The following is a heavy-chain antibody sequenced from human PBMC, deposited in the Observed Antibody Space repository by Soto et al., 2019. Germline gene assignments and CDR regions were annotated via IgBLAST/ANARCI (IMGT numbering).Heavy chain of an antibody. CDR3: ARVGRYGGYGSGNAFDI. D-gene: IGHD5-12*01. CDR1: GFTFSSYA. J-gene: IGHJ3*02. V-gene: IGHV3-30-3*01. CDR2: ISYDGSNK. Sequence: GGSLRLSCAASGFTFSSYAMHWVRQAPGKGLEWVAVISYDGSNKYYADSVKGRFTISRDNSKNTLYLQMNSLRAEDTAVYYCARVGRYGGYGSGNAFDIWGQGTMVTVSS.